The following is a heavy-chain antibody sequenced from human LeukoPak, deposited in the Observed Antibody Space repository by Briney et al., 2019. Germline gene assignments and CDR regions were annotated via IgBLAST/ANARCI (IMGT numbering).Heavy chain of an antibody. Sequence: SETLSLTCTVSGGSISSYYWSWIRQPPGKGLEWIAYIDYRGSTTYNPSLKSRVTISVDTSRDQFSLKLSSVTAADTAVYYCARSRSGYSYDHAAFDIWGQGTMVTVSS. D-gene: IGHD5-18*01. V-gene: IGHV4-59*01. CDR3: ARSRSGYSYDHAAFDI. CDR1: GGSISSYY. CDR2: IDYRGST. J-gene: IGHJ3*02.